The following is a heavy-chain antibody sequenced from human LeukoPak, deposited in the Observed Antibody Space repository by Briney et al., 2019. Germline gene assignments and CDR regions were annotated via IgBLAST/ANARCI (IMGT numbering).Heavy chain of an antibody. V-gene: IGHV1-8*01. J-gene: IGHJ5*02. D-gene: IGHD1-26*01. CDR2: MNPNSGNT. Sequence: ASVKVSCKGSGYTFTSYDINWVRQATGQGLEWMGWMNPNSGNTGYAQKFQGRVTMTRNTSISTAYMELSSLRSEDTAVYYCARGLYSGSNPPRFDPWGQGTLVTVSS. CDR1: GYTFTSYD. CDR3: ARGLYSGSNPPRFDP.